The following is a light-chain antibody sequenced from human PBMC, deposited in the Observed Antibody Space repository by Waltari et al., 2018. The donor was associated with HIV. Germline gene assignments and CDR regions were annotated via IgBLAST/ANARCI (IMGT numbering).Light chain of an antibody. CDR3: GTWDTTLSAVV. CDR2: DDD. J-gene: IGLJ2*01. Sequence: SVLTQPPSVSAAPGETVTISCSGSSSNIGNNYVSRYQQLPGTAPKLFIYDDDLRHSGIPDRFSGSRSGTSATLGITGLQTGDEADYYCGTWDTTLSAVVFGGGTKLTVL. V-gene: IGLV1-51*01. CDR1: SSNIGNNY.